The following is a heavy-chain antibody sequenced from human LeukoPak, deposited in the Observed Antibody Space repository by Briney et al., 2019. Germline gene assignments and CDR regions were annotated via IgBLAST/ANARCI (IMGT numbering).Heavy chain of an antibody. CDR1: GFALSSYS. J-gene: IGHJ1*01. D-gene: IGHD2-21*02. V-gene: IGHV3-21*01. CDR2: ISNSSSYI. CDR3: ARDPLSCGGDCYVKYFQH. Sequence: GGCLRLSSAPSGFALSSYSMNWVRQAPGTGLEWVSSISNSSSYIYYTHSVKGRFTISRDNAKNPLYLQMNSLRAEDTAVYYCARDPLSCGGDCYVKYFQHWGQGTLVTVSS.